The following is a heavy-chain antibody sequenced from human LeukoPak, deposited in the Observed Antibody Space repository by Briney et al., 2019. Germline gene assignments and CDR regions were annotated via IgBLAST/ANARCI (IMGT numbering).Heavy chain of an antibody. CDR3: ARAHSQYYYGSGSPHYYYYYMDV. CDR1: GGSISSSNW. V-gene: IGHV4-4*02. J-gene: IGHJ6*03. Sequence: SGTLSLTCAVSGGSISSSNWWSWVRQPPGKGLEWIGEIYHSGSTNYNPSLKSRVTISVDKSKNQFSLKLSSVTAADTAVYYCARAHSQYYYGSGSPHYYYYYMDVWGKGTTVTVSS. D-gene: IGHD3-10*01. CDR2: IYHSGST.